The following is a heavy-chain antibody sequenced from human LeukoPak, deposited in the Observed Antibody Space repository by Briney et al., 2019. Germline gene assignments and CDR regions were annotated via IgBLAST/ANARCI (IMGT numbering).Heavy chain of an antibody. D-gene: IGHD3-10*01. CDR1: GGSISSKSYY. Sequence: SETLSLTCTVSGGSISSKSYYWGWIRQPPGKGLEWIGTIYYSGNTFYSPSLKSRVTISGDTSKNQFSLKLSSVTAADTAVYYCARLLLLWFGEPDYWGQGTVVTVSS. V-gene: IGHV4-39*01. J-gene: IGHJ4*02. CDR2: IYYSGNT. CDR3: ARLLLLWFGEPDY.